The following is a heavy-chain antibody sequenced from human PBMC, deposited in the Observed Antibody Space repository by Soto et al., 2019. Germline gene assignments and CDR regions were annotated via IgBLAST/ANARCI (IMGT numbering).Heavy chain of an antibody. CDR3: AKSPWGLDGYNSDYYGMDV. CDR1: GLTFSTYA. D-gene: IGHD5-12*01. CDR2: IGGSGTGGRT. J-gene: IGHJ6*02. Sequence: EVHLLESGGDLVQPGGSLRLSCTASGLTFSTYAMSWVRQAPGKGLEWVSAIGGSGTGGRTYYADSVKGRFTISRDNSKNTVYLQMNSLRADDTAVYYFAKSPWGLDGYNSDYYGMDVWGQGTTVTVSS. V-gene: IGHV3-23*01.